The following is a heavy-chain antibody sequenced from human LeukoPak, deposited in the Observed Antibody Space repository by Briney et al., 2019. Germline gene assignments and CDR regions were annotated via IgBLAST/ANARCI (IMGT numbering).Heavy chain of an antibody. Sequence: GGSLRLSCAASGFTFSSYGMHWVRQAPGEGLEWVAVIWYDGSNKYYADSVKGRFTISRDNSKNTLYLQMNSLRAEDTAVYYCARNSIAVDNWGQGTLVTVSS. CDR3: ARNSIAVDN. CDR1: GFTFSSYG. V-gene: IGHV3-33*01. D-gene: IGHD6-19*01. J-gene: IGHJ4*02. CDR2: IWYDGSNK.